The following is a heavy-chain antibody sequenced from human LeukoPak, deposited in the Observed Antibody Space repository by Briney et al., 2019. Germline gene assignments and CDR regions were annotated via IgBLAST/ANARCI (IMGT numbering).Heavy chain of an antibody. CDR1: GFTFSSYA. Sequence: GGSLRLSCAASGFTFSSYAMSWVRQAPGKGLEWVSAISGSGSSTYYADSVKGRFTISRDNSKNTLYLQMNSLRAEDTALYFCAKAAYGDYVNWFDPWGQGTLVTVSS. CDR3: AKAAYGDYVNWFDP. V-gene: IGHV3-23*01. J-gene: IGHJ5*02. CDR2: ISGSGSST. D-gene: IGHD4-17*01.